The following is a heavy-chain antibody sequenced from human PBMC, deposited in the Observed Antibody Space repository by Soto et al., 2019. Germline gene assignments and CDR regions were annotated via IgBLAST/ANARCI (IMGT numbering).Heavy chain of an antibody. D-gene: IGHD6-19*01. CDR2: IIPILGIA. V-gene: IGHV1-69*02. CDR1: GGTFSSYT. Sequence: QVQLVQSGAEVKKPGSSVKVSCKASGGTFSSYTISWGRQAPGQGLEWMGRIIPILGIAHYAQKFQGRVTITADKSRSKAYMALSSLRYEDTAVYYWASLPVADVDFDIWGKGTMVTVSS. CDR3: ASLPVADVDFDI. J-gene: IGHJ3*02.